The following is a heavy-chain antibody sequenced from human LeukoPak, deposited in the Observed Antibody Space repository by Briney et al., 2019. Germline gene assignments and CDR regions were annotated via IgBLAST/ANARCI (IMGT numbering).Heavy chain of an antibody. J-gene: IGHJ5*02. CDR3: ARAFNYYYGSGSYRGWFDP. CDR2: IYYSGST. D-gene: IGHD3-10*01. CDR1: GGSISSSSDY. V-gene: IGHV4-39*07. Sequence: PSETLSLTCTVSGGSISSSSDYWGWIRQPPGKGLEWIGSIYYSGSTYYNPSLKSRVTISVDTSKNQFSLKLSSATAADTAVYYCARAFNYYYGSGSYRGWFDPWGQGTLVTVSS.